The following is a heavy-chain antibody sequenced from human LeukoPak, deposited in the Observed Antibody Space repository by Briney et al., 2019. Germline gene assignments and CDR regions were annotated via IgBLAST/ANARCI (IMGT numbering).Heavy chain of an antibody. Sequence: GGSLRLSCAASGFTFNDYAMTWVRQAPGKGLEWVSSITRSNYIYYADSVKGRFTISRDNAKNSLYLQMNSLRAEDTALYYCARGGYSYGYQRGFFDYWGQGTLVTVSS. V-gene: IGHV3-69-1*01. CDR3: ARGGYSYGYQRGFFDY. CDR1: GFTFNDYA. D-gene: IGHD5-18*01. CDR2: ITRSNYI. J-gene: IGHJ4*02.